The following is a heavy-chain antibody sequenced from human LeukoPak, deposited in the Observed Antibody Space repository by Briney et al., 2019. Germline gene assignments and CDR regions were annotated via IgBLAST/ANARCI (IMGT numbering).Heavy chain of an antibody. V-gene: IGHV4-34*01. D-gene: IGHD3-22*01. CDR2: INHSGST. J-gene: IGHJ6*02. CDR1: GGSFSGYC. CDR3: ARSLYYYDSSGYYFTYYYYGMDV. Sequence: PSETLSLTCAVYGGSFSGYCWSWIRQPPGKGLERIGEINHSGSTNYNPSLKSRVTISVDTSKNQFSLKLSSVTAADTAVYYCARSLYYYDSSGYYFTYYYYGMDVWGQGTTVTVSS.